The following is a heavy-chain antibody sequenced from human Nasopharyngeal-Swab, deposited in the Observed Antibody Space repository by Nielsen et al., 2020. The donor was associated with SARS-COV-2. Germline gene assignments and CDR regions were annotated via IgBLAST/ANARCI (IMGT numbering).Heavy chain of an antibody. J-gene: IGHJ4*02. CDR2: ISGSGGST. Sequence: GESLKISCATSGFTFNTYAMSWVRQAPGKGLEWVSAISGSGGSTYYADSVKGRFTISRDNSKNTLYLQMNSLRAEDTAVYYCAKERPVVVAATDNDYWGQGTLVTVSS. CDR3: AKERPVVVAATDNDY. D-gene: IGHD2-15*01. V-gene: IGHV3-23*01. CDR1: GFTFNTYA.